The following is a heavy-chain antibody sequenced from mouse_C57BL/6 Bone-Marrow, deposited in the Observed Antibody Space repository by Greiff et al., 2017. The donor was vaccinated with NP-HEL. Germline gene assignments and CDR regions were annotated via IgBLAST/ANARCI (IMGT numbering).Heavy chain of an antibody. D-gene: IGHD1-1*01. Sequence: QVQLQQPGAELVRPGSSVKLSCKASGYTFTSYWMHWVKQRPIQGLEWIGNIDPSDSETHYNQKFKDKATLTVDKSSSTAYMQISSLTSEDSAVYYGARGGYYGSSYEFAYWGQGTLVTVSA. CDR2: IDPSDSET. CDR1: GYTFTSYW. CDR3: ARGGYYGSSYEFAY. V-gene: IGHV1-52*01. J-gene: IGHJ3*01.